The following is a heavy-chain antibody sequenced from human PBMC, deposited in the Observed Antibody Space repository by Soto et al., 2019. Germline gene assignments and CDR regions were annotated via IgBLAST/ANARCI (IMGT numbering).Heavy chain of an antibody. CDR3: AREGNLGRWLQPIDF. CDR1: GDSISAYS. J-gene: IGHJ4*02. CDR2: IHYNGNT. V-gene: IGHV4-59*01. Sequence: SETLSLTCTVSGDSISAYSWSWVRQPPGKGLEWIGNIHYNGNTKYNPSLKSRVSMSVDTSKNQFSLRLISVTAADTAKYFCAREGNLGRWLQPIDFWGQGTLVTVS. D-gene: IGHD5-12*01.